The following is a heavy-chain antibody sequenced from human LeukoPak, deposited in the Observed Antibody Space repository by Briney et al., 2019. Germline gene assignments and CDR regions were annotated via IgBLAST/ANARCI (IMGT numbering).Heavy chain of an antibody. CDR1: DFTVSSNY. D-gene: IGHD6-13*01. Sequence: PGGSLRLSCAASDFTVSSNYMSWVRQAPGKGLEWVSVTYSGGSTYYADSVKGRFTISRDNSKNTLYLQMNSLRAEDTAVYYCAKGFGSWSDWGQGTLVTVSS. J-gene: IGHJ4*02. CDR2: TYSGGST. CDR3: AKGFGSWSD. V-gene: IGHV3-53*01.